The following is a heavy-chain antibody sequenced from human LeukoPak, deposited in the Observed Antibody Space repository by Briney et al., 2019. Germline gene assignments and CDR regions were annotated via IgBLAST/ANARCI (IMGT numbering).Heavy chain of an antibody. J-gene: IGHJ5*02. Sequence: SQTLSLTCTVSGGSISSGSYYWSWIRQPAGKGLEWIGRIYTSGSTNYNPSLKSRVTISVDTSKNQFSLKPSSVTAADTAVYYCARDQGYCSSTSCSRFDPWGQGTLVTVSS. CDR2: IYTSGST. V-gene: IGHV4-61*02. CDR3: ARDQGYCSSTSCSRFDP. CDR1: GGSISSGSYY. D-gene: IGHD2-2*01.